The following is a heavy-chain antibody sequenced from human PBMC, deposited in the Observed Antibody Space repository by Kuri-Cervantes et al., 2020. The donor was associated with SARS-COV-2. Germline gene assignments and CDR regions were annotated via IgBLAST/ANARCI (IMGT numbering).Heavy chain of an antibody. CDR2: IYYSGST. V-gene: IGHV4-59*05. CDR1: GGSISSYY. Sequence: SETLSLTCTVSGGSISSYYWSWIRQPPGKGLEWIGSIYYSGSTYYNPSLKSRVTISVDTSKNQFSLKLSSVTAADTAVYYCARHIHVLSWFDPWGQGTLVTVSS. D-gene: IGHD2-21*01. J-gene: IGHJ5*02. CDR3: ARHIHVLSWFDP.